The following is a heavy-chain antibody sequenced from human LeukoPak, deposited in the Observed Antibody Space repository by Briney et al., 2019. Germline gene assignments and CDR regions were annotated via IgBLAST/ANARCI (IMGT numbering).Heavy chain of an antibody. CDR1: GFTFNTFN. CDR2: ITSGDDYI. J-gene: IGHJ4*02. Sequence: GGSLRLSCAASGFTFNTFNMNWVRQAPGKVLEWVSSITSGDDYIYYADSGKGRFTTSRDNAKNSLSLQLNSLRVEDTAVYYCARGHYDVLAASYKWTPDYWGQGTLVTVSS. D-gene: IGHD3-9*01. V-gene: IGHV3-21*01. CDR3: ARGHYDVLAASYKWTPDY.